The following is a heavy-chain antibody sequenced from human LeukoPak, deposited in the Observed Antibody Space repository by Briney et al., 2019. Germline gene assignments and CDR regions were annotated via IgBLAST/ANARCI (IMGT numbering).Heavy chain of an antibody. D-gene: IGHD6-19*01. CDR1: AFIFSGHW. CDR3: ARPIGIAVAGGFDY. V-gene: IGHV3-7*03. Sequence: GGSLRLSCEGSAFIFSGHWMNWVRQTPGKGLEWVASIKEDGSVRQYVDSVKGRFSISRDNTKGSLFLQLNSLRAEDTAVYYCARPIGIAVAGGFDYWGQGTLVTVSS. CDR2: IKEDGSVR. J-gene: IGHJ4*02.